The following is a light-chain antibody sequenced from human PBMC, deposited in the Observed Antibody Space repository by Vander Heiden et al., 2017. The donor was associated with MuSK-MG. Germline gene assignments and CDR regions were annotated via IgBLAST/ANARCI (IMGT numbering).Light chain of an antibody. J-gene: IGKJ5*01. CDR2: GAS. CDR1: QSISRH. CDR3: QQSFSWIS. V-gene: IGKV1-39*01. Sequence: DVQMTQSPSSLSASVGDRVTITCRASQSISRHLNWYQQKPGKAPTLLIYGASSLQSGVPSRFSGGGSGTDFTLTITTLQPEDFAAYYCQQSFSWISFGQGTRLEIK.